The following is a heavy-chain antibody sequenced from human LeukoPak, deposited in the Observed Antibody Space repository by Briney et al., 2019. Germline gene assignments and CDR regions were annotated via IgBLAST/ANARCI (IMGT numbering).Heavy chain of an antibody. Sequence: PSQTLSLTCTVSGGSISSGGYYWSWIRQPPGKGLEWIAYMYYSGSTYYNPSLKSRVTMSADTSKNQLSLKLSSVTAADTAVYYCARPYYYDSRIDPWGQGILVTVSS. V-gene: IGHV4-30-4*08. CDR3: ARPYYYDSRIDP. J-gene: IGHJ5*02. D-gene: IGHD3-22*01. CDR2: MYYSGST. CDR1: GGSISSGGYY.